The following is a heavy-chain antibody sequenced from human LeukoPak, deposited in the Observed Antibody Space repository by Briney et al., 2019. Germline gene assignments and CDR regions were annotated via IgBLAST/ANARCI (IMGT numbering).Heavy chain of an antibody. J-gene: IGHJ4*02. CDR2: INPNSGGT. CDR3: ARGSGWRSGSDY. V-gene: IGHV1-2*02. D-gene: IGHD6-19*01. Sequence: ASVKVSCKASGYTFTGYYMHWVRQAPGQGLEWMGWINPNSGGTNYAQKFQGRVTMTRDTSISTAYMELSRLRSDDTTVYYCARGSGWRSGSDYWGQGTLVTVSS. CDR1: GYTFTGYY.